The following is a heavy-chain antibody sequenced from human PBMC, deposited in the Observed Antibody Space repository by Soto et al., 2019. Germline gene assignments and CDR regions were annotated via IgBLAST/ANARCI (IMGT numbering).Heavy chain of an antibody. CDR3: ARVPQNRWSGSQDGGY. J-gene: IGHJ4*01. D-gene: IGHD1-26*01. Sequence: PSETLSLTCAVYGGSFSGYYWSWIRQPPGKGLEWIGEINHSGSTNYNPSLKSRVTISVDTSKNQFSLKLSSVTAADTAVYYCARVPQNRWSGSQDGGYWGQGTLVTVSS. CDR1: GGSFSGYY. CDR2: INHSGST. V-gene: IGHV4-34*01.